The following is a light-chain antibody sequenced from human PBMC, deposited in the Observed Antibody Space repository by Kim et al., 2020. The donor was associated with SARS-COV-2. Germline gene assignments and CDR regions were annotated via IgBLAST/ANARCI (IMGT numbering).Light chain of an antibody. CDR3: QQYNDYSAT. CDR2: EAS. CDR1: QTISIR. J-gene: IGKJ2*01. V-gene: IGKV1-5*03. Sequence: SASLGDSVPMSCRASQTISIRIALYQQKPGKVPTLLIYEASTLESGVPSRFSGSRSGTEFTLTISSLQPDDFATYYCQQYNDYSATFGQGTKLEI.